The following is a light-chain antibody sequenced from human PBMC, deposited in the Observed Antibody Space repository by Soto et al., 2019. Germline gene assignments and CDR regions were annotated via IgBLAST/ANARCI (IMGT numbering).Light chain of an antibody. Sequence: QSVLTQPASVSGSPGQSITISCTGTSSDIGGYDYVSWYQQYPGKAPKLMIYDVSYRPSGVSNRFSGSKSGNTASLTISGLQAEDEADYYCCSYAGSYTFVVFGGGTQLTVL. CDR2: DVS. CDR3: CSYAGSYTFVV. CDR1: SSDIGGYDY. V-gene: IGLV2-14*01. J-gene: IGLJ2*01.